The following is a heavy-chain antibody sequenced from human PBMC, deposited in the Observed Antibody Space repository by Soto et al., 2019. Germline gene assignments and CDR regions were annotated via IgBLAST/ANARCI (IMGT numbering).Heavy chain of an antibody. V-gene: IGHV3-30*18. Sequence: QVQLVESGGGVVQPGGSLTLSCAASGFTFSSYGIHWVRQAPGKGLEWVAVMSYDGNNKYYADSVKGRFTVSRDNSRNTQFLQMNSLRVEDTAVYYCAKGFISGGYCANGICYHFDYWGQGTPVTVSS. J-gene: IGHJ4*02. D-gene: IGHD2-8*01. CDR2: MSYDGNNK. CDR3: AKGFISGGYCANGICYHFDY. CDR1: GFTFSSYG.